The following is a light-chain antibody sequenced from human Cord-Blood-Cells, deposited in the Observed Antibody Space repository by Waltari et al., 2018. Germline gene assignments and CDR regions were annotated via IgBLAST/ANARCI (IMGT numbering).Light chain of an antibody. J-gene: IGLJ2*01. CDR2: EVS. CDR3: SSYTSSSTVV. Sequence: QSALTQPASVSGSPGQSITISCTGTSSDVGGYNYVSWYQQHPGKAPKLMIYEVSNRHSGVSNRFSGSKSDNPASLTSAGLQAEDEADYYCSSYTSSSTVVFGGGTKLTVL. CDR1: SSDVGGYNY. V-gene: IGLV2-14*01.